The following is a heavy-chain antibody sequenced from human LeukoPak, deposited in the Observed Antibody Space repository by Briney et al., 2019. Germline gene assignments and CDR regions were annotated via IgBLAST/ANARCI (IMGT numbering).Heavy chain of an antibody. CDR1: GYTFTTYY. Sequence: GASVKVSCKASGYTFTTYYMHWVRQAPGQGLEWMGVINPSGGSTSYAQKFQGRVTMTRDTSTSTVYMELSSLTSEDTAVYYCVRDRGWFDPWGQGTLVTVSS. J-gene: IGHJ5*02. CDR2: INPSGGST. D-gene: IGHD2-15*01. V-gene: IGHV1-46*01. CDR3: VRDRGWFDP.